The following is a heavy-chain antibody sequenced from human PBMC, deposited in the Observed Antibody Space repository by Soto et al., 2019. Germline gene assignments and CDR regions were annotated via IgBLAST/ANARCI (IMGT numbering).Heavy chain of an antibody. V-gene: IGHV3-15*01. CDR1: GFTFSHAW. CDR2: IKSKTDGGTT. Sequence: EVQVVESGGGLVKPGGSLRLSCAASGFTFSHAWMSWVRQAPGKGLEWVGRIKSKTDGGTTDYTAPVKGRFTISRDDSKYKLYLQMNSLKIEDTAVYYCTTDHPRHYDYVWGSYRYTEYFQYWGQGTLVTVSS. CDR3: TTDHPRHYDYVWGSYRYTEYFQY. D-gene: IGHD3-16*02. J-gene: IGHJ1*01.